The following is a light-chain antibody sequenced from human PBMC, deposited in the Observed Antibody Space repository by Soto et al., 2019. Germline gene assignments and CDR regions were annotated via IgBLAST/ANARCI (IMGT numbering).Light chain of an antibody. CDR1: QSVSSN. J-gene: IGKJ4*01. Sequence: EIVMTQSPATLSVSPGARAPLSCRASQSVSSNLAWYPQNPGQAPRLLIYGASTRATGIPARFSGSGSGTEFTLTISSLQSEDFATYYCQQYYSYPLTFGGGTKVDIK. CDR2: GAS. CDR3: QQYYSYPLT. V-gene: IGKV3-15*01.